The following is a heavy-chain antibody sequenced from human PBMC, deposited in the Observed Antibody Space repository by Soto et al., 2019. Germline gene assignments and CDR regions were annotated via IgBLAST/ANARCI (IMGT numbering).Heavy chain of an antibody. CDR3: ARRYYDILPGYYFIDY. CDR2: IYYSGST. V-gene: IGHV4-59*08. J-gene: IGHJ4*02. D-gene: IGHD3-9*01. Sequence: PSETLSLTCTVSGGSISSYYWSWIRQPPGKGLEWIGYIYYSGSTNYNPSLKSRVTISVDTSKNQFSLKLSSVTAADTAVYYCARRYYDILPGYYFIDYWGQGTLVTVSS. CDR1: GGSISSYY.